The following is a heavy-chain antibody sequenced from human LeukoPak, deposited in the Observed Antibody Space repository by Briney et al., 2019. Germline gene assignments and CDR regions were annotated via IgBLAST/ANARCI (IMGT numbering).Heavy chain of an antibody. D-gene: IGHD6-6*01. Sequence: GGSLRLSCAASGFTVSSNYMSWVRQAPGKGLEWVSVIYSGGSTYYADSVKGRFTISRDNSKNTLYLQMNSLRAEDTAVYYCAKGPYSSSFYYFDYWGQGTLVTVSS. V-gene: IGHV3-53*05. CDR2: IYSGGST. CDR1: GFTVSSNY. J-gene: IGHJ4*02. CDR3: AKGPYSSSFYYFDY.